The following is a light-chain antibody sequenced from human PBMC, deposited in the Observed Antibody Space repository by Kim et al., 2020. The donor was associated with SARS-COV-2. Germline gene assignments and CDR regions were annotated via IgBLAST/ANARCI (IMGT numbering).Light chain of an antibody. Sequence: PGERATASGRASQSVSSTCMAWYQQKPDQAPRLLIYGATNRTTGIPDRFSGSGSVTDFTLTISRLEPEDFAVYYCQQYESSPPSYTFGQGTKLEI. J-gene: IGKJ2*01. CDR2: GAT. CDR3: QQYESSPPSYT. CDR1: QSVSSTC. V-gene: IGKV3-20*01.